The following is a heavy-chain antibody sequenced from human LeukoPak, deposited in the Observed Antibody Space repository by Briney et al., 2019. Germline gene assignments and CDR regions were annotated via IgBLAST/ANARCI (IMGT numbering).Heavy chain of an antibody. CDR2: INWNGGST. V-gene: IGHV3-20*04. Sequence: PGGSLRLSCAASGFTFDDNGMSWVRQAPGKGLAWVSGINWNGGSTGYADSVKGRFTISRDNAKNSLYLQMNSLRAEDTALYYCARMIVATAGVYYFDYWGQGTRVTVSS. J-gene: IGHJ4*02. CDR3: ARMIVATAGVYYFDY. CDR1: GFTFDDNG. D-gene: IGHD5-12*01.